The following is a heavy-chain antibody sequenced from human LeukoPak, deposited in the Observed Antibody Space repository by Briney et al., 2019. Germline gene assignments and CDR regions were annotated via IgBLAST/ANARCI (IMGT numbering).Heavy chain of an antibody. CDR3: ARRARDCSGTSCFNYYYYTDV. CDR1: GYTFTNYG. V-gene: IGHV1-18*01. D-gene: IGHD2-2*01. J-gene: IGHJ6*03. CDR2: ISPYNGKT. Sequence: ASVKVSCKASGYTFTNYGISWVRQAPGQGLEWMGWISPYNGKTNYAQKLQGRVTMTTDTSTSTGYMELRSLRSDDTAVYYCARRARDCSGTSCFNYYYYTDVWGKGTTVTVSS.